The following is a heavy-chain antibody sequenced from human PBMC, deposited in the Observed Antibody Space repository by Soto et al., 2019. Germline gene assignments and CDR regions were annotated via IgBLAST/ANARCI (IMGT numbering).Heavy chain of an antibody. CDR1: GFAFYGFA. CDR3: VRDFVVGGPTINYYYGMDV. J-gene: IGHJ6*02. V-gene: IGHV3-64D*06. Sequence: GGSLRLSCSASGFAFYGFAMHWVRQAPGKGLEYVAAISSNGGSIYYVDSVKGRFTISRDNSKSTLYLQMSSLRPEDTAVYYCVRDFVVGGPTINYYYGMDVWGQGTTVTVSS. D-gene: IGHD1-26*01. CDR2: ISSNGGSI.